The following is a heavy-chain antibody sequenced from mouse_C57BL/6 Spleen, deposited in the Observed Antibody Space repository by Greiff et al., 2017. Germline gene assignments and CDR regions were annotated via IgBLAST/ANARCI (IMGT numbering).Heavy chain of an antibody. Sequence: QVQLQQPGAELVKPGASVKLSCKASGYTFTSYWMQWVKQRPGQGLEWIGEIDPSTSDTNYNQKFKGKATLTVDTSSSTAYMQLSSLTSEDSAGYYCARSLYYDYSYDAMDYWGQGTSVTVSS. J-gene: IGHJ4*01. CDR2: IDPSTSDT. D-gene: IGHD2-4*01. CDR3: ARSLYYDYSYDAMDY. CDR1: GYTFTSYW. V-gene: IGHV1-50*01.